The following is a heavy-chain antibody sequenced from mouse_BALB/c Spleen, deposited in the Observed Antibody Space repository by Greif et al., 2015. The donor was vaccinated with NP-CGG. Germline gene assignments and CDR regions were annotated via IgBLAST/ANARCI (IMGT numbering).Heavy chain of an antibody. Sequence: QVQLQQSGAELAKPGASVKMSCKASGYTFTSYWMHWVKQRPGQGLEWIGYINPSTGYTEYNQKFKDKATLTADKSSSTAYMQLSSLTSEDSAVYYCARGGIITTVVDYWGQGTTLTVSS. CDR1: GYTFTSYW. CDR2: INPSTGYT. D-gene: IGHD1-1*01. J-gene: IGHJ2*01. V-gene: IGHV1-7*01. CDR3: ARGGIITTVVDY.